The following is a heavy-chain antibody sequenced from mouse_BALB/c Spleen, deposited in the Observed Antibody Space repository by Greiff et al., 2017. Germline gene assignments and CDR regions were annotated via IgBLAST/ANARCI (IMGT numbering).Heavy chain of an antibody. D-gene: IGHD4-1*01. Sequence: VQLQQSGPELVRPGASVKLSCKASGYTFTSYWMHWVKQRPGQGLEWIGEINPSNGRTNYNEKFKSKATLTVDKSSSTAYMQLSSLTSEDSAVYYCARWEGDYWGQGTSVTVSS. J-gene: IGHJ4*01. CDR1: GYTFTSYW. V-gene: IGHV1S81*02. CDR2: INPSNGRT. CDR3: ARWEGDY.